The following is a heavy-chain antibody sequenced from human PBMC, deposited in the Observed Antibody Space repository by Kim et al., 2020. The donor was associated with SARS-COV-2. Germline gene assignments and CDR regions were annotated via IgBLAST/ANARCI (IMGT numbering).Heavy chain of an antibody. CDR3: ARGGTYYYGSGSYYKAAYFDY. J-gene: IGHJ4*02. Sequence: SETLSLTCAVYGGSFSGYYWSWIRQPPGKGLEWIGEINHSGSTNYNPSLKSRVTISVDTSKNQFSLKLSSVTAADTAVYYCARGGTYYYGSGSYYKAAYFDYWGQGTLVTVSS. D-gene: IGHD3-10*01. CDR1: GGSFSGYY. V-gene: IGHV4-34*01. CDR2: INHSGST.